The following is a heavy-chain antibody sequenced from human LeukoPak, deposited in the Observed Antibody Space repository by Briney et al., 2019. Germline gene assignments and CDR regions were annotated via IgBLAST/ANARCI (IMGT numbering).Heavy chain of an antibody. V-gene: IGHV1-2*02. J-gene: IGHJ1*01. D-gene: IGHD3-22*01. CDR2: INPNSGGT. Sequence: ASVKVTCKASVYTFTGYYLHWVRPAPAQGLEWMGWINPNSGGTNYAQKFQGRVTMTRDTSISTAYMELSRLRSDDTAVYYCARGGSKSLGGGTYYYDSSGYYGYWGQGTLVTASS. CDR3: ARGGSKSLGGGTYYYDSSGYYGY. CDR1: VYTFTGYY.